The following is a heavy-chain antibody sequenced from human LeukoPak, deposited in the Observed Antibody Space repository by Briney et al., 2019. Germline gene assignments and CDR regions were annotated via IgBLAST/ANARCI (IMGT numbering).Heavy chain of an antibody. CDR1: GVSISSYY. CDR2: LYNSGST. V-gene: IGHV4-59*08. CDR3: ARAVADNTFDY. D-gene: IGHD1-1*01. J-gene: IGHJ4*02. Sequence: SETLSLTCTVSGVSISSYYWTWIRQSPGKGLEWIGHLYNSGSTNYNPSLRSRVTISVDTSKNQFSLRLSSVTAADTAVYYCARAVADNTFDYWGPGTLVTVSS.